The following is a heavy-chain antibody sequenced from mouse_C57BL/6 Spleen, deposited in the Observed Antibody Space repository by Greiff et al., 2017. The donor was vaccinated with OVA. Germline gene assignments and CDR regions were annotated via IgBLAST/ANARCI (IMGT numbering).Heavy chain of an antibody. CDR3: ARAPITTVVARGYFDV. D-gene: IGHD1-1*01. CDR2: IYYSGTI. CDR1: GISITTGNYR. V-gene: IGHV3-5*01. J-gene: IGHJ1*03. Sequence: EVKLLESGPGLVKPSQTVFLTCTVTGISITTGNYRWSWIRQFPGNKLEWIGYIYYSGTITYNPSLTSRTTITRDTPKNQFFLEMNSLTAEDTATYYCARAPITTVVARGYFDVWGTGTTVTVSS.